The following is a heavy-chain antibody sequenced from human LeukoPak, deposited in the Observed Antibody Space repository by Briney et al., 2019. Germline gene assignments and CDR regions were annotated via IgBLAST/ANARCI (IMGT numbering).Heavy chain of an antibody. CDR1: GFTFSSYG. Sequence: GGSLRLSCVASGFTFSSYGMHCVRQAPGKGLEWVAVTSYDGITKFYADSVKGRFTISRDNSKDTLYLQLNSLRPEDTAVYYCAKEGTTVTSRRIDYWGQGTLVTVSS. V-gene: IGHV3-30*18. J-gene: IGHJ4*02. D-gene: IGHD4-11*01. CDR2: TSYDGITK. CDR3: AKEGTTVTSRRIDY.